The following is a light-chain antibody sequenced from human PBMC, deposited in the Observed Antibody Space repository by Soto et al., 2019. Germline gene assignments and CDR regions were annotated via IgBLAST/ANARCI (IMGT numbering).Light chain of an antibody. CDR3: YPYGGNYYV. Sequence: QAVLTQSSSASGTPGQRVHISCSGRRSDIGENDVSCYQQHPGKAPKLMIYDVPKRPSGVPDRFSGSKSGNTASLTISGLQAEDEADYYCYPYGGNYYVFGTGTKFAVL. J-gene: IGLJ1*01. CDR2: DVP. V-gene: IGLV2-11*01. CDR1: RSDIGEND.